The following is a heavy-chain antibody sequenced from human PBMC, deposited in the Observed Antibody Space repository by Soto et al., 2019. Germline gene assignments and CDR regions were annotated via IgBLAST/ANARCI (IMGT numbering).Heavy chain of an antibody. D-gene: IGHD5-12*01. CDR3: ARVFDSSGYDYGGFDY. CDR1: GCSISSYY. Sequence: SETLSLTCTVSGCSISSYYWSWIRPPPGKGLEWIGYIYYSGSTNYNPSLKSRVTISVDTSKNQFSLKLSSVTAADTAVYYCARVFDSSGYDYGGFDYWGQGTLVTVSS. J-gene: IGHJ4*02. CDR2: IYYSGST. V-gene: IGHV4-59*01.